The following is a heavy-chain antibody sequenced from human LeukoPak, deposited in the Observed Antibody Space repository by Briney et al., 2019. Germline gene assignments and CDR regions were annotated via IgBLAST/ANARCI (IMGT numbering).Heavy chain of an antibody. CDR2: SSGSGATI. D-gene: IGHD3-22*01. V-gene: IGHV3-23*01. Sequence: GGSLRLSCAGSGFSFSNYGVRWVRQPPGKGLEWVSGSSGSGATIFYADSVTGRFTISRDNSKNTLYLQMSSLRAEDTALYYCANSPGPYYYGYYFAFWGQGTLVAVSS. J-gene: IGHJ4*02. CDR1: GFSFSNYG. CDR3: ANSPGPYYYGYYFAF.